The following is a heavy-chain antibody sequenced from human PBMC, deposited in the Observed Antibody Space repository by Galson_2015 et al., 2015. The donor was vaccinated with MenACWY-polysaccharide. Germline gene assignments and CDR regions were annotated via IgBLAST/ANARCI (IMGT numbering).Heavy chain of an antibody. J-gene: IGHJ6*02. CDR3: ARGHYGLDV. CDR1: GFSLGAWY. Sequence: PLRLSCAASGFSLGAWYMSWIRQAPGKGLEWLSYISKSGDSIYYGDSVKGRFDISRDNAKNSLYLQLNSLEVEDTAIYYCARGHYGLDVWGQGTTVTVSS. V-gene: IGHV3-11*01. CDR2: ISKSGDSI.